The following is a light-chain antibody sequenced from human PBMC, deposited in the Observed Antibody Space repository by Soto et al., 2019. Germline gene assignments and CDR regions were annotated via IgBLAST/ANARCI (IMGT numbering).Light chain of an antibody. Sequence: DIQLTQSPSSLSASVGDRVTITCQASRDIRNFLNWYQQRPGRAPKLLIYDASNLETGVPSRFSGSGSGTDFTFTISSLQPEDIAIYYCQHYNNLPFTFGPGTNVDL. CDR3: QHYNNLPFT. V-gene: IGKV1-33*01. CDR2: DAS. J-gene: IGKJ3*01. CDR1: RDIRNF.